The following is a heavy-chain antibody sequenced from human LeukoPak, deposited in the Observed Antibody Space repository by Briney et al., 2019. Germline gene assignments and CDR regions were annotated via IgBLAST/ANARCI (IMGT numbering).Heavy chain of an antibody. CDR2: IKQDGSEK. CDR3: ARGLYSGSYFDY. D-gene: IGHD1-26*01. V-gene: IGHV3-7*03. J-gene: IGHJ4*02. CDR1: GLTFSSYW. Sequence: PGGSLRLSCAASGLTFSSYWMSWVRQAPGKGLEWVANIKQDGSEKYYVDSVKGRFTISRDNAKNSLYLQMNSLRAEDTALYYCARGLYSGSYFDYWGQGTLVTVSS.